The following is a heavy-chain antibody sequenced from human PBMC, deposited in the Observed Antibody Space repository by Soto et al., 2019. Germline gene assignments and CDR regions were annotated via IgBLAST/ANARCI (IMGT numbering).Heavy chain of an antibody. CDR1: GGTFSSSG. CDR3: ARWPQPRYTADPYAVDV. D-gene: IGHD3-16*02. J-gene: IGHJ6*02. Sequence: QVHLVQSGTEVKKPGSSVKVSCKASGGTFSSSGFSWVRQAPGQGLEWMGMIVPSLDTTNYAQKFQARVTITADEVTSTAYMVLRSLRSEDTAVYYCARWPQPRYTADPYAVDVWGQGTRVIVSS. V-gene: IGHV1-69*11. CDR2: IVPSLDTT.